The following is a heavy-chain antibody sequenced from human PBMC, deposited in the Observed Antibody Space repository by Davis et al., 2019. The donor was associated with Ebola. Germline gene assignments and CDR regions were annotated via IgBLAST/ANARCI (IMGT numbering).Heavy chain of an antibody. Sequence: ASVKVSCKASGYTFTGYYIHWVRQAPGQGLEWMGRINPYSGGTNYAQKFQGRVTMTKDTSISTAYMELSSLRSDDTAVYYCARVRYCGGDCSRHYYYGMDVWGKGTTVTVSS. CDR3: ARVRYCGGDCSRHYYYGMDV. CDR2: INPYSGGT. CDR1: GYTFTGYY. J-gene: IGHJ6*04. V-gene: IGHV1-2*06. D-gene: IGHD2-21*02.